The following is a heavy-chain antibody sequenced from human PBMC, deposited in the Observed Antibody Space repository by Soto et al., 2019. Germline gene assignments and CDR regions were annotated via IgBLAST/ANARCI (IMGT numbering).Heavy chain of an antibody. CDR3: ARCEFWCRLGCVSWLEY. J-gene: IGHJ4*02. V-gene: IGHV1-3*01. Sequence: ASVKVSCKASGYTFTRHSIHWVRQAPGQRPEWMGWINAANGNTRYSQNFQVGVTFTRDTSTNRAYMELSSLRFEDTDVYYCARCEFWCRLGCVSWLEYWGQGTLVTVSS. CDR2: INAANGNT. CDR1: GYTFTRHS. D-gene: IGHD3-3*01.